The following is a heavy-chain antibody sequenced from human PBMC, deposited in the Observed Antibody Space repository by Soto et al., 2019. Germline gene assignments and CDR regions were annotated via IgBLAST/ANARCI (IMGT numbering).Heavy chain of an antibody. D-gene: IGHD3-22*01. J-gene: IGHJ4*02. CDR3: ARRDSSGSSFDY. V-gene: IGHV4-39*01. CDR1: GGSISSSSYY. CDR2: IYYSGST. Sequence: SETLSLTCTVSGGSISSSSYYWGWIRQPPGKGLEWIGSIYYSGSTYYNPSLKSRVTISVDTSKNQFSLKLSSVTAADTAVYYCARRDSSGSSFDYWGQGTLVTVSS.